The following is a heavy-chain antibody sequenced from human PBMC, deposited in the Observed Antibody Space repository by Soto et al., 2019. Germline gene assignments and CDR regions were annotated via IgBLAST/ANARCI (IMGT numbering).Heavy chain of an antibody. Sequence: QLQLQESGSGLVQPSQTLSLTCTASGGSISTSDYSWTWIRQPPGGGLEWIGSIYQTGRTSVIPSPKSRVTMSLDKSKNQFSLNLTSVTAADTALYYCAREMTIFGVAPGGGVDVWGQGTTVTVSS. J-gene: IGHJ6*02. D-gene: IGHD3-3*01. CDR2: IYQTGRT. CDR3: AREMTIFGVAPGGGVDV. CDR1: GGSISTSDYS. V-gene: IGHV4-30-2*01.